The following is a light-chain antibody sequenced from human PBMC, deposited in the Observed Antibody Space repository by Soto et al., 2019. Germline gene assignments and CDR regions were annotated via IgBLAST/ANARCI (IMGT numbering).Light chain of an antibody. J-gene: IGLJ1*01. CDR3: AAWDDSLNGNYV. CDR1: ISNIGSNT. V-gene: IGLV1-44*01. Sequence: QSVLTQPASSSGTPGQRVTISCSGSISNIGSNTVNWYQQLPGTAPKLLIYSNNQRPSGVPDRFSGPKSGTSASLAISGLQSEDEADYYCAAWDDSLNGNYVFGTGTKVTVL. CDR2: SNN.